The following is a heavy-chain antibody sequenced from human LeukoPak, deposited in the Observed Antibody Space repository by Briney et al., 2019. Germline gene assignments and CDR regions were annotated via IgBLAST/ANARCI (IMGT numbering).Heavy chain of an antibody. J-gene: IGHJ6*02. V-gene: IGHV1-18*01. CDR3: ARVVYCGGHCSSRYYYGMDV. CDR2: INPYNGDT. D-gene: IGHD2-21*02. Sequence: ASVKVSCKASDYTFTSYGISWVRQAPGQGLEWMGRINPYNGDTKYAQKFQGRVTMTRETSITTAYMELNSLRSDDTAVYYCARVVYCGGHCSSRYYYGMDVWGQGTTVTVSS. CDR1: DYTFTSYG.